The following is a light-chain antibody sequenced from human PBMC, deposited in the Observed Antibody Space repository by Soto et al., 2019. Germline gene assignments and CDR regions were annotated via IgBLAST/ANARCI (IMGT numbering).Light chain of an antibody. J-gene: IGKJ5*01. CDR2: GAS. CDR3: QQYGSSIT. Sequence: EIVLTQSPGTLSLSPGERATLSCRASQSVRSTYLAWYQQKPGQAPRLLIYGASGRATGIPDRFSGSGSGTDFTLTISRLEPEDVAVYYCQQYGSSITFGQETRLEIK. V-gene: IGKV3-20*01. CDR1: QSVRSTY.